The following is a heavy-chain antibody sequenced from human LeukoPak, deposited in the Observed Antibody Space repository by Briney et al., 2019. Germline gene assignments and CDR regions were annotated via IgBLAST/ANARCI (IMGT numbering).Heavy chain of an antibody. CDR1: GASFSGFY. D-gene: IGHD6-19*01. V-gene: IGHV4-34*01. CDR2: IDHSGGT. J-gene: IGHJ4*02. CDR3: ARDTNGWYKVFDY. Sequence: SETLSLTFAVSGASFSGFYCSWIRQLPGKGLEWIGQIDHSGGTIYNPSLKSRVTMSLDTSKNQFSLKLSSVTAADTAMYYCARDTNGWYKVFDYWGQGTLVTVSS.